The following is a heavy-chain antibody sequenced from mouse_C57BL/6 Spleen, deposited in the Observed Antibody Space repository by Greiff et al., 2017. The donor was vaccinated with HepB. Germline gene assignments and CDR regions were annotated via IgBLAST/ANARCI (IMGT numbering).Heavy chain of an antibody. J-gene: IGHJ3*01. Sequence: VQLQQSGPELVKPGASVKMSCKASGYTFTDYNMHWVKQSHGKSLEWIGYINPNNGGTSYNQKFKGKATLTVNKSSSTAYMELRSLTSEDSAVYYCAEVYGSSHFAYWGQGTLVTVSA. D-gene: IGHD1-1*01. V-gene: IGHV1-22*01. CDR2: INPNNGGT. CDR1: GYTFTDYN. CDR3: AEVYGSSHFAY.